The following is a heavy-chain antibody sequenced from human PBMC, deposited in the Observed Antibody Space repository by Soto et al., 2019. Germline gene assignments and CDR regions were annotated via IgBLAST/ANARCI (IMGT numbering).Heavy chain of an antibody. D-gene: IGHD3-22*01. V-gene: IGHV3-13*01. J-gene: IGHJ4*02. CDR3: ARDPDSSGYYDY. CDR1: GFTFSSYD. CDR2: IGTAGDT. Sequence: PGGSLRLSCAASGFTFSSYDMHWVRQATGKGLEWVSAIGTAGDTYYPGSVKGRFTISRENAKNSLYLQMNSLRAGDTAVYYCARDPDSSGYYDYWGQGTLVTVSS.